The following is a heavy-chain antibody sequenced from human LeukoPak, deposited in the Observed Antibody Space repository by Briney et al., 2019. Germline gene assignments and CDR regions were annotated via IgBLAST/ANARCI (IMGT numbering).Heavy chain of an antibody. CDR3: ARYSYGGYSFDS. CDR1: GYSISSTNW. J-gene: IGHJ4*02. V-gene: IGHV4-28*01. Sequence: PSETLSLTCAVSGYSISSTNWWGWIRQPPGKGLEWIGYIYHSGSTYYNPSLKSRVTISVDRSKNQFSLKLSSVTAADTAVYYCARYSYGGYSFDSWGQGTLVTVSS. CDR2: IYHSGST. D-gene: IGHD3-10*01.